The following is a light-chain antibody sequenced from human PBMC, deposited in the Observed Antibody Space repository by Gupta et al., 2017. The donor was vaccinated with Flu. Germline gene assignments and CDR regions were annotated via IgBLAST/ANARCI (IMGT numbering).Light chain of an antibody. CDR1: SSDVGGYKY. CDR3: CSYAGSVYV. J-gene: IGLJ1*01. Sequence: QSALTQPRSVSGSPGRSVTISSPGTSSDVGGYKYGAWYQQNPGKAPKLMIYDVRKRTSGVPDLFAGSKAGNTASLTISGLQAEDEADYYCCSYAGSVYVFGTGTKVTVL. V-gene: IGLV2-11*01. CDR2: DVR.